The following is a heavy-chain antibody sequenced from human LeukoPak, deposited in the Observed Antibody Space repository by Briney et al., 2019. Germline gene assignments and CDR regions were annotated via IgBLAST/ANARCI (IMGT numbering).Heavy chain of an antibody. Sequence: ASAKVSSKASGGTFSSYAISWVRHAPGQGREWMGGVIPIFGTANYAQKFQSRVTITTDKSTNTAYMELSSLRSEDTAVYYCARDGPHSGSYSPRDYWGQGTRVTVSS. V-gene: IGHV1-69*05. CDR1: GGTFSSYA. CDR2: VIPIFGTA. J-gene: IGHJ4*02. D-gene: IGHD1-26*01. CDR3: ARDGPHSGSYSPRDY.